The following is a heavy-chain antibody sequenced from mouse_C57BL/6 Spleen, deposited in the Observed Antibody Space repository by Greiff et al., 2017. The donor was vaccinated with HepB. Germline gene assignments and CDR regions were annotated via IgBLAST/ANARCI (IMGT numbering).Heavy chain of an antibody. D-gene: IGHD1-1*02. CDR2: IWSGGST. CDR3: ARNWGGSLWYFDV. Sequence: QVQLKQSGPGLVQPSQSLSITCTVSGFSLTSYGVHWVRQSPGKGLEWLGVIWSGGSTDYNAAFISRLSISKGNSKSQVFFKMNSLQADGTAIYYWARNWGGSLWYFDVWGTGTTVTVSS. J-gene: IGHJ1*03. CDR1: GFSLTSYG. V-gene: IGHV2-2*01.